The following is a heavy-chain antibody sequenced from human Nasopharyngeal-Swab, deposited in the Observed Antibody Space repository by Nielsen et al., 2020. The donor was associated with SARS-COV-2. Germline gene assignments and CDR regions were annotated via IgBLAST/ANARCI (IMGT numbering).Heavy chain of an antibody. CDR3: ARPFSITETTEDWFDP. D-gene: IGHD1-20*01. Sequence: WVRQAPGQGLEWMGWISAYNGNTNYAQKLQGRVTMTTDTSTSTAYMELSSLRSDDTAVYYCARPFSITETTEDWFDPWGQGTLVTVSS. V-gene: IGHV1-18*01. CDR2: ISAYNGNT. J-gene: IGHJ5*02.